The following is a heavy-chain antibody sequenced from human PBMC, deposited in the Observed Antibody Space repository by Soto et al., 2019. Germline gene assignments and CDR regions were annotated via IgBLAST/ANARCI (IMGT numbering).Heavy chain of an antibody. Sequence: QVQLVESGGGVVQPGRSLRLSCAASGFTFSSYAMHWVRRAPGKGLEWMAVMSYDGSNKYYADSVKGRFTISRDNSKNTLYLQMNSMSSDDMALDYCAGEGGAYWGQGTLVIVSS. J-gene: IGHJ4*02. CDR3: AGEGGAY. CDR2: MSYDGSNK. D-gene: IGHD3-16*01. CDR1: GFTFSSYA. V-gene: IGHV3-30-3*01.